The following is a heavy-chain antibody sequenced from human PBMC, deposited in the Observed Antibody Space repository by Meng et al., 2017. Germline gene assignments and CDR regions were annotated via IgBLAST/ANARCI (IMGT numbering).Heavy chain of an antibody. V-gene: IGHV4-34*01. Sequence: SKTLSLTCAVYGGSFSGYYWSWIRQPPGKGLEWIGEINHSGSTNYNPSLKSRVTISVDTSKNQFSLKLSSVTAADTAVYYCARDRRRYYYDSSGYYGRYYFDYWGQGTLVTVSS. CDR1: GGSFSGYY. D-gene: IGHD3-22*01. CDR3: ARDRRRYYYDSSGYYGRYYFDY. J-gene: IGHJ4*02. CDR2: INHSGST.